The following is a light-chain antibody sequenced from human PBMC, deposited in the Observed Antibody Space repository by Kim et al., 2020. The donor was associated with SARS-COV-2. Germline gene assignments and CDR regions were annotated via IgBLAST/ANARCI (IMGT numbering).Light chain of an antibody. Sequence: PGERATLSCRASQSVNNMFLAWYQQKPGQAPRLLIYGTSSRATGIPDRISGSGSGSDFTLTISRLEPEDSAVYYCQQYSSSPSTTFGQGTRLEIK. J-gene: IGKJ5*01. CDR2: GTS. V-gene: IGKV3-20*01. CDR3: QQYSSSPSTT. CDR1: QSVNNMF.